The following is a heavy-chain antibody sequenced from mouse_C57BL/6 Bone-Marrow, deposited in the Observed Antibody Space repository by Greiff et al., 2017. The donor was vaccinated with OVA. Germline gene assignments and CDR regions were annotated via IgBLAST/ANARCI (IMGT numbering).Heavy chain of an antibody. Sequence: DVQLQESGGGLVQPGESLKLSCESNEYEFPSYDMSWVRKTPEKRLELVAAINSDGGSTYYPDTMERRFIISRDNTKKTLYLQMSSLRSEDTALYYCERHKTYYGSSDWYFDVWGTGTTVTVSS. V-gene: IGHV5-2*01. CDR3: ERHKTYYGSSDWYFDV. CDR1: EYEFPSYD. CDR2: INSDGGST. J-gene: IGHJ1*03. D-gene: IGHD1-1*01.